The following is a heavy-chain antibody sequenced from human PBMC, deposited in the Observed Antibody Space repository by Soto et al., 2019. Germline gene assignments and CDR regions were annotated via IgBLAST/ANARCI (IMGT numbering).Heavy chain of an antibody. J-gene: IGHJ5*02. Sequence: SETLSITCTVSVCSVSIVDYYWSWIRHPPGKCLYCIGYIHYSWSTYYNPSLKIRVTMSIDTSKNEFSLRLNSVTAADTAVYYCAGQTFTIAAASYGRSNWFDPWGPGTLVTVSS. D-gene: IGHD6-25*01. CDR3: AGQTFTIAAASYGRSNWFDP. CDR2: IHYSWST. CDR1: VCSVSIVDYY. V-gene: IGHV4-30-4*01.